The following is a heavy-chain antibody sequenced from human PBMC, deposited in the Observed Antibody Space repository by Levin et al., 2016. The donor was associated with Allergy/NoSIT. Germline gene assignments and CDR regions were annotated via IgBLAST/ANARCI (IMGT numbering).Heavy chain of an antibody. J-gene: IGHJ4*02. CDR2: INTNTGNP. CDR1: GYPFTRYG. V-gene: IGHV7-4-1*02. CDR3: ARTYGSGNFYEKPFDS. D-gene: IGHD3-10*01. Sequence: ASVKVSCKASGYPFTRYGLHWVRRAPDQGLEWMGWINTNTGNPTYAQGFKGRLVFSLDTSVSTAYLEITGLKAEDTAEYYCARTYGSGNFYEKPFDSWGQGTLVTVSS.